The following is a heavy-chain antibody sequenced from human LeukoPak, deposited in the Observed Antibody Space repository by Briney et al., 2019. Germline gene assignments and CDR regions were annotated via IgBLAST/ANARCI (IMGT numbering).Heavy chain of an antibody. J-gene: IGHJ6*02. Sequence: SVKVSCKASGGTFSSYAISWVRQAPGQGLEWMGGIIPIFGTANYAQKFQGRVTITPDESTSTAYMELSSLRSEDTAVYYCARGQGYCGGGSCQYYYYYGMDVWGQGTTVTVSS. CDR3: ARGQGYCGGGSCQYYYYYGMDV. V-gene: IGHV1-69*13. CDR2: IIPIFGTA. D-gene: IGHD2-15*01. CDR1: GGTFSSYA.